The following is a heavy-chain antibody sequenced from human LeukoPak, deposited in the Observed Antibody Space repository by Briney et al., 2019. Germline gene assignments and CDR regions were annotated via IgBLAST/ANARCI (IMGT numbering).Heavy chain of an antibody. J-gene: IGHJ4*02. Sequence: GGSLRLSCTASGFTFSSYAMSWVRQAPGKGLEWVSAISTNGGTTYYADSVKGRFAISRDNSGNTVYLQLNSLRAEDTAIYYCAKESPYGNNRLYYFDYWGQGTLVTVSS. D-gene: IGHD4-11*01. V-gene: IGHV3-23*01. CDR1: GFTFSSYA. CDR2: ISTNGGTT. CDR3: AKESPYGNNRLYYFDY.